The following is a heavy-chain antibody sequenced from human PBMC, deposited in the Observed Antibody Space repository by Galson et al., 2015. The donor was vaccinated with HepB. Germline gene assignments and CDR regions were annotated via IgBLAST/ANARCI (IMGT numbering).Heavy chain of an antibody. D-gene: IGHD3-22*01. CDR1: GGSISSSSYY. Sequence: ETLSLTCTVSGGSISSSSYYWGWIRQPPGKGLEWIGSIYYSGSTYYNPSLKSRVTISVDTSKNQFSLKLSSVTAADTAVYYCARHPYDSSGYYLVWFDPWGQGTLVTVSS. CDR3: ARHPYDSSGYYLVWFDP. CDR2: IYYSGST. V-gene: IGHV4-39*01. J-gene: IGHJ5*02.